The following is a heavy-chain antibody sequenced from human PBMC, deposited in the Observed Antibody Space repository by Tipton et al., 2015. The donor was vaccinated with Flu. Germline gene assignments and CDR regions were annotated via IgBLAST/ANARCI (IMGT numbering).Heavy chain of an antibody. CDR3: ARSKYPPQGGVVDDY. Sequence: TLSLTCTVSGGSISSGSYYWSWIRQPAGKGLEWIGRIYTSGSTNYNPSLKSRVTISVDTSKNQFSLKLSSVTAADTAVYYCARSKYPPQGGVVDDYWDQGTLVTVSS. D-gene: IGHD3-3*01. V-gene: IGHV4-61*02. CDR2: IYTSGST. J-gene: IGHJ4*02. CDR1: GGSISSGSYY.